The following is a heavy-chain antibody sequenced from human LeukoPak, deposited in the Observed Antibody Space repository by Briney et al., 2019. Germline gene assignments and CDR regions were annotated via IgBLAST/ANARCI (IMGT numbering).Heavy chain of an antibody. CDR3: ARDLDYGDYGVSEDYFDY. CDR2: IKQDGSEK. CDR1: GFTFSSYW. V-gene: IGHV3-7*04. D-gene: IGHD4-17*01. J-gene: IGHJ4*02. Sequence: GGSLRLSCAASGFTFSSYWMSWVRQAPGKGLEWVANIKQDGSEKYYVDSVKGRFTISRDNAKNSLYLQMNSLRAEDTAVYYCARDLDYGDYGVSEDYFDYWGQGTLLTVSS.